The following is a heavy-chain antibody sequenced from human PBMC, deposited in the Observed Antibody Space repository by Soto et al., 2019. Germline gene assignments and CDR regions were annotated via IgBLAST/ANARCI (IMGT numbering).Heavy chain of an antibody. D-gene: IGHD3-10*01. CDR3: ARVLLLWFGELSRRGGYYYYMDV. CDR1: GGSFSGYY. Sequence: QVQLQQWGAGLLKPSETLSLTCAVYGGSFSGYYWSWIRQTPGKGLEAMGEINDSGSTTNNPSLKSRVPRLADTPKNQFSLKLSSVTAADTAVYYCARVLLLWFGELSRRGGYYYYMDVWGKGTTVTVSS. V-gene: IGHV4-34*01. CDR2: INDSGST. J-gene: IGHJ6*03.